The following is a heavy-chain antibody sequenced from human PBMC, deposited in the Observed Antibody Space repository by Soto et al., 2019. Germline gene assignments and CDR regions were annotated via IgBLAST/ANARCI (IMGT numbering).Heavy chain of an antibody. J-gene: IGHJ6*02. CDR1: GGSFSGYY. D-gene: IGHD3-3*01. CDR3: ARGSIRFLEWSGMDV. CDR2: INHGGST. Sequence: SETLSLTCAVYGGSFSGYYWSWIRQPPGKGLEWIGEINHGGSTNYNPSLKSRVTISVDTSKNQFSLKLSSVTAADTAVYYCARGSIRFLEWSGMDVWGQGTTVTVSS. V-gene: IGHV4-34*01.